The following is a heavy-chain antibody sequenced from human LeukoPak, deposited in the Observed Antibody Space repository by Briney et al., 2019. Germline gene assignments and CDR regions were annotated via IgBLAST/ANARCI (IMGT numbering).Heavy chain of an antibody. CDR1: GGSISSGSYY. CDR2: IYSSGST. J-gene: IGHJ3*02. V-gene: IGHV4-61*02. D-gene: IGHD6-13*01. Sequence: PSETLSLTCTVSGGSISSGSYYWNWIRQPAGKGLEWIGRIYSSGSTNYNPSLKSRVTISVDTSKNQFSLKLSSVTAADTAVYYCARDGQQLVEDAFDIWGQGTMVTVSS. CDR3: ARDGQQLVEDAFDI.